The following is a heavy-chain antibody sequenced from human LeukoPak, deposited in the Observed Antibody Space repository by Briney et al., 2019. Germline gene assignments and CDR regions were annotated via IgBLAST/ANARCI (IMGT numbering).Heavy chain of an antibody. J-gene: IGHJ4*02. CDR2: ISGSGGST. D-gene: IGHD2-2*01. V-gene: IGHV3-23*01. CDR1: GFTFSSYA. CDR3: AKVGSGGKYQLLFERPLGRFDY. Sequence: GGSLRLSCAASGFTFSSYAMSWVRQAPGKGLEWVSAISGSGGSTYYADSVKGRFTISRDNSKNTLYLQMNSLRAEDTAVYYCAKVGSGGKYQLLFERPLGRFDYWGQGTLVTVSS.